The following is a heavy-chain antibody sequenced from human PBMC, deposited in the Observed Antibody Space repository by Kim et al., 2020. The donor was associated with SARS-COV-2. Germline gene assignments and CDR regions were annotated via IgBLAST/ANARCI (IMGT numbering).Heavy chain of an antibody. V-gene: IGHV1-46*01. J-gene: IGHJ4*02. CDR3: ARGGYSSSPFDY. Sequence: SYAQKFQGRVTMTRDTSTSTVYMELSSLRSEDTAVYYCARGGYSSSPFDYWGQGTLVTVSS. D-gene: IGHD6-13*01.